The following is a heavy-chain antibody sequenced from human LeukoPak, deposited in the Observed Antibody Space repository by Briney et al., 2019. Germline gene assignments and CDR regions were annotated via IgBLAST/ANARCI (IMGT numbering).Heavy chain of an antibody. V-gene: IGHV1-46*01. D-gene: IGHD1-26*01. CDR2: INPSGGST. Sequence: ASVKVSCKASGYTFTSYYMHWVRQAPGQGLEWMGIINPSGGSTSYAQKFQGRVTMTRDTSTSTVYMELSSLRSEDTAVYYCARERLEGAASEGSDYWGQGTLVTVSS. CDR3: ARERLEGAASEGSDY. CDR1: GYTFTSYY. J-gene: IGHJ4*02.